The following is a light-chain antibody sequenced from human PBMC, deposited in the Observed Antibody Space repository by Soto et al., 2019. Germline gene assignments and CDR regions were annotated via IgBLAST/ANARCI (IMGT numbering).Light chain of an antibody. CDR2: EVT. CDR1: SNDVGYYNY. Sequence: QSVLSQPASVSGSPGQSITISCTGTSNDVGYYNYVSWYQQHPGQAPKLMISEVTTRASGVSDRFSGSKSGNTASLTISRFQAEDEAHYYCSSYTTAYTQVFGGGTKLTVL. V-gene: IGLV2-14*01. CDR3: SSYTTAYTQV. J-gene: IGLJ3*02.